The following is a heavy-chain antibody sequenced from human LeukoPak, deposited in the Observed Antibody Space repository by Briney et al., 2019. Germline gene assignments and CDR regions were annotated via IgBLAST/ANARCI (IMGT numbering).Heavy chain of an antibody. CDR2: ISAYNGNT. V-gene: IGHV1-18*01. J-gene: IGHJ4*02. D-gene: IGHD3-9*01. CDR3: ARVKPSGWYDTLTGYANFDY. CDR1: GYTFTSYG. Sequence: ASVKVSCKASGYTFTSYGISWVRQAPGQGLEWMGWISAYNGNTNYAQKLQGRVTMTTDTSTSTAYMELRSLRSDDTAVYYCARVKPSGWYDTLTGYANFDYWGQGTLVTVSS.